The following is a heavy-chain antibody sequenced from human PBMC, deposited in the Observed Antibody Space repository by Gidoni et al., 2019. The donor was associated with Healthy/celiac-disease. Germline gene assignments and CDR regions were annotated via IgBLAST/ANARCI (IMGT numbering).Heavy chain of an antibody. Sequence: EVKKPGSSVKVSCKASGGTFSSYAISWVRQAPGQGLEWMGGIIPIFGTANYAQKFQGRVTITADKSTSTAYMELSSLRSEDTAVYYCARTGNNLVVVPAAILPGNYYYYYGMDVWGQGTTVTVSS. V-gene: IGHV1-69*06. D-gene: IGHD2-2*01. CDR1: GGTFSSYA. CDR2: IIPIFGTA. CDR3: ARTGNNLVVVPAAILPGNYYYYYGMDV. J-gene: IGHJ6*02.